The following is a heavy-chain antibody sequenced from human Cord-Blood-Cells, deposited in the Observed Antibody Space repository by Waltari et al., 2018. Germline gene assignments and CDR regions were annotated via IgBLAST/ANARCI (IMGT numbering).Heavy chain of an antibody. CDR3: ARGGCSSTSCYYFDY. J-gene: IGHJ4*02. Sequence: QVQLQQWGAGLLKPSETLSLTCAVYGGSFSGYYCSCIRQPPGKGLEWIGEINHSGSTNYNPSLKSRVTISVDTSKNQFSLKLSSVTAADTAVYYCARGGCSSTSCYYFDYWGQGTLVTVSS. D-gene: IGHD2-2*01. V-gene: IGHV4-34*01. CDR2: INHSGST. CDR1: GGSFSGYY.